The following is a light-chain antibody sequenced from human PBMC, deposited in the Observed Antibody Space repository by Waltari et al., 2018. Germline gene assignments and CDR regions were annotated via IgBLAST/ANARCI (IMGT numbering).Light chain of an antibody. CDR2: EVS. V-gene: IGLV2-14*01. J-gene: IGLJ1*01. CDR3: SSYTSGSIVV. Sequence: QSALTQPASVSGSPGQSIPISCPGTSSDVGGYDFVSWYQQHPGKAPKLIIYEVSNRPSGVSHRFFGSKSGSTASLTISGLQAEDEADYYCSSYTSGSIVVFGTGTKVTVL. CDR1: SSDVGGYDF.